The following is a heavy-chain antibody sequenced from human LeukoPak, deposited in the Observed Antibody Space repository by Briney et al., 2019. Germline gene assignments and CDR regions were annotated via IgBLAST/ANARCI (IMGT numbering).Heavy chain of an antibody. CDR2: ISGGGGST. J-gene: IGHJ4*02. CDR1: GFTFSSYA. D-gene: IGHD6-13*01. V-gene: IGHV3-23*01. Sequence: GGSLRLSCAASGFTFSSYAMSWVRQAPGKGLEWVSAISGGGGSTYYADSVKGRFTISRDNPKNTLYLQMNSLRAEDTAVYYCARHSSSWYFDYWGQGTLVTVSS. CDR3: ARHSSSWYFDY.